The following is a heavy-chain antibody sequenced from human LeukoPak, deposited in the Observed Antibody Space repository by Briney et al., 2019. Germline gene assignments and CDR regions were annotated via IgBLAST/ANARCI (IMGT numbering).Heavy chain of an antibody. D-gene: IGHD1-26*01. CDR2: ISGYDGNT. CDR1: GYTFTNYG. CDR3: AISGVDSGSYFYFDY. Sequence: ASVKVSCKASGYTFTNYGINWVRQAPGQGLEWMGWISGYDGNTNYAQKLQGRVTMTTDTSTSTAYMELRSLRSDDTAVYYCAISGVDSGSYFYFDYWGQGTLVTVSS. V-gene: IGHV1-18*01. J-gene: IGHJ4*02.